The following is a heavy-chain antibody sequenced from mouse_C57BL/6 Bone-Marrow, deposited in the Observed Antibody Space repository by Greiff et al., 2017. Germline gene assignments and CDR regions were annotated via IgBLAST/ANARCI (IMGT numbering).Heavy chain of an antibody. D-gene: IGHD2-4*01. V-gene: IGHV1-64*01. CDR3: ARSDDYDGYTMDY. CDR1: GYTFTNYW. Sequence: QVQLQQPGAELVKPGASVKLSCKASGYTFTNYWMHWVKQRPGQGLEWIGMMHPNGGSPDYNEKFKSEATLSVDKSSRTAYMELSSLTSEDSAVYYCARSDDYDGYTMDYWGQGTSVTVSS. CDR2: MHPNGGSP. J-gene: IGHJ4*01.